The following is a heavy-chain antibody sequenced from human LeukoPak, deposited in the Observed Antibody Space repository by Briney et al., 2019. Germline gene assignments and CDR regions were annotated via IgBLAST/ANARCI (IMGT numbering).Heavy chain of an antibody. CDR3: ARSLLGYCSSTSCYFNWFDP. Sequence: SETLSLTCAVYGGSFSDYYWSLIRQPPGKGLEWIGEINHSGSTNYNPSLKSRVTISVDTSKNQFSLKLSSVTAADTAVYYCARSLLGYCSSTSCYFNWFDPWGQGTLVTVSS. CDR1: GGSFSDYY. D-gene: IGHD2-2*01. CDR2: INHSGST. V-gene: IGHV4-34*01. J-gene: IGHJ5*02.